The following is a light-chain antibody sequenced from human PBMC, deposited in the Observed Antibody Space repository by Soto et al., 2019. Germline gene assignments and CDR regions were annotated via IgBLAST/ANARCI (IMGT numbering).Light chain of an antibody. CDR1: NSDVGGYNY. CDR2: DVG. V-gene: IGLV2-11*01. J-gene: IGLJ1*01. CDR3: SSYTAFTTYV. Sequence: QSVLTQPRSVSGSPGQSVTISCTGTNSDVGGYNYVSWYQQHPGKAPKVIIYDVGARPSGISDRFSGSKSGNTASLTISGLQAEDEADYYCSSYTAFTTYVFGSGTKVTVL.